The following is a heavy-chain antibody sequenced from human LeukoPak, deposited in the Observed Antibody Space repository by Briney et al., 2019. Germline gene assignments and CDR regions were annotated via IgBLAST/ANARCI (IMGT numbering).Heavy chain of an antibody. J-gene: IGHJ4*02. CDR3: ARDPPHSSGWASEFDY. CDR1: GYTFTSYD. D-gene: IGHD6-19*01. V-gene: IGHV1-8*01. Sequence: ASVKVSCKASGYTFTSYDINWVRQATGQGLEWMGWMNPNSGNTGYAQKFQGRVTMTRDMSTNTVYMELISLRSEDTAFYYCARDPPHSSGWASEFDYWGQGTLVTVSS. CDR2: MNPNSGNT.